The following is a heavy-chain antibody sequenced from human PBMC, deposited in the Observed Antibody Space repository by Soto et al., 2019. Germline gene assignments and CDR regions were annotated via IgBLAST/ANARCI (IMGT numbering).Heavy chain of an antibody. CDR2: IYYSGST. D-gene: IGHD2-2*01. V-gene: IGHV4-39*01. J-gene: IGHJ6*03. CDR3: ARHKPPPVVPAAIFFPYYYYMDV. Sequence: SETLSLTCTVSGGSISSSSYYWGWIRQPPGKGLEWIGSIYYSGSTYYNPSLKSRVTISVDTSKNQFSLKLSSVTAADTAVYYCARHKPPPVVPAAIFFPYYYYMDVWGKGTTVTVSS. CDR1: GGSISSSSYY.